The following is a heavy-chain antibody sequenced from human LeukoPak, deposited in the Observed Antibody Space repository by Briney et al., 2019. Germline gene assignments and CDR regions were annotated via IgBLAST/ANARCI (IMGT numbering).Heavy chain of an antibody. J-gene: IGHJ4*02. CDR1: GGSISSGDYY. Sequence: SVTLSLTCTVSGGSISSGDYYWSWIRQPPGKGLEWIGYTYYSGSTYYNPSLKSRVTISVDTSKNQFSLKLSSVTAADTAVYYCARAGTTKTTPKGIDYWGQGTLVTVSS. CDR2: TYYSGST. D-gene: IGHD1-7*01. V-gene: IGHV4-30-4*08. CDR3: ARAGTTKTTPKGIDY.